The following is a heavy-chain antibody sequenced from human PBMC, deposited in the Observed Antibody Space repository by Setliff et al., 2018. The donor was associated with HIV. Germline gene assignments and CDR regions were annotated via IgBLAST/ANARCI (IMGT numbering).Heavy chain of an antibody. Sequence: PSETLSLTCTVSGGSISSRNFYWCWIRQPPGKGLEWIGSIAYTWSGYYNSSLTSRVTISVDTSRNECSLKLTSVTAADTAVSYCARESPPSIVGAIPPGWGQGTLVTVSS. CDR1: GGSISSRNFY. J-gene: IGHJ1*01. D-gene: IGHD1-26*01. CDR2: IAYTWSG. V-gene: IGHV4-39*07. CDR3: ARESPPSIVGAIPPG.